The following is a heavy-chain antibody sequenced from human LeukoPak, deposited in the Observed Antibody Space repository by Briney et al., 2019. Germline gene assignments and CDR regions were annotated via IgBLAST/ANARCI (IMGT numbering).Heavy chain of an antibody. V-gene: IGHV4-39*01. J-gene: IGHJ4*02. D-gene: IGHD6-19*01. Sequence: PSETLSLTCTVSGDSISSSSYYWGWIRQPPGKGLEWIGSIYYSGSTYYNPSLKSRVTISVDTSKNQFSLKLSSVTAADTAVYYCARHSRTPGIAVAGRLDWGQGTLVTVSS. CDR3: ARHSRTPGIAVAGRLD. CDR2: IYYSGST. CDR1: GDSISSSSYY.